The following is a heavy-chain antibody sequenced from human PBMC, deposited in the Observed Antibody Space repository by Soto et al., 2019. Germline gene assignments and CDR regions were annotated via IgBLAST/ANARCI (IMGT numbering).Heavy chain of an antibody. Sequence: QVQLVQSGAEMKQPGASVKLSCQASGYIFIHCFMHWVRQAPGQALEWMGGINPSSGTTTYAQKFQGRVTVTRDTSTSTVYRELSSLGSGDTAMYYCARSRGETTSLFAYWGQGSLVTVSA. CDR2: INPSSGTT. CDR3: ARSRGETTSLFAY. D-gene: IGHD3-10*01. J-gene: IGHJ4*02. CDR1: GYIFIHCF. V-gene: IGHV1-46*01.